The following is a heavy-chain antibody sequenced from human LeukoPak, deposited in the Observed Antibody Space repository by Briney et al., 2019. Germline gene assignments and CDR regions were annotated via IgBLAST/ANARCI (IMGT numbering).Heavy chain of an antibody. CDR2: IRSGAHRATK. J-gene: IGHJ6*02. Sequence: GGSLRLSCRGSGFIFGDHAMHWVRRPPGKGLEWVGFIRSGAHRATKEYDASVEGIFIISRDHSTGIAYLAMNSLETDATALYYCARGPILLWIHNGMDVWGQGTTVIVSS. CDR1: GFIFGDHA. V-gene: IGHV3-49*04. CDR3: ARGPILLWIHNGMDV. D-gene: IGHD3-10*01.